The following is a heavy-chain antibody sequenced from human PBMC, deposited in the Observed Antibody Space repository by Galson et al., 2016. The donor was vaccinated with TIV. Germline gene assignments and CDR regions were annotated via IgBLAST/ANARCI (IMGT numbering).Heavy chain of an antibody. CDR1: GFTFSNAW. V-gene: IGHV3-15*01. D-gene: IGHD6-13*01. J-gene: IGHJ4*02. CDR2: IQSKTEGGSA. CDR3: VTGAVAAGT. Sequence: SLRLSCAASGFTFSNAWMTWVRQPPGKGLEWVGRIQSKTEGGSADYAAPVRGRFIISRNDSENTLFLQMNNLKTEDTAVYYCVTGAVAAGTWGQGTLVAVSS.